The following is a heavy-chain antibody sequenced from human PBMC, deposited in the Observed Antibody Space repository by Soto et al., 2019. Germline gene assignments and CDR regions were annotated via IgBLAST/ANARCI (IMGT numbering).Heavy chain of an antibody. CDR1: GFTFSISGFAFNISS. CDR3: ATGGWDY. Sequence: PGGSLRLSCEASGFTFSISGFAFNISSMNWVRQAPGKGLEWVSYISSGSSTISYADSVRGRFTISRDNAKKSLYLQMNSLRVEDTAVYYCATGGWDYWGQGALVTVSS. J-gene: IGHJ4*02. CDR2: ISSGSSTI. V-gene: IGHV3-48*04. D-gene: IGHD6-19*01.